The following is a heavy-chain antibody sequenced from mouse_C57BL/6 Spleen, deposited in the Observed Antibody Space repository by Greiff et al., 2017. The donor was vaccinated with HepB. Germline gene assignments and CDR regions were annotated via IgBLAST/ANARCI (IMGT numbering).Heavy chain of an antibody. Sequence: VQLQQPGAELVKPGASVKMSCKASGYTFTSYWITWVKQRPGQGLEWIGDIYPGSGSTNYNEKFKSKATLTVDTSSSTAYMQLSSLASEDSAVYYCARWSSITTVVADYWGQGTTLTVSS. CDR1: GYTFTSYW. V-gene: IGHV1-55*01. D-gene: IGHD1-1*01. CDR3: ARWSSITTVVADY. CDR2: IYPGSGST. J-gene: IGHJ2*01.